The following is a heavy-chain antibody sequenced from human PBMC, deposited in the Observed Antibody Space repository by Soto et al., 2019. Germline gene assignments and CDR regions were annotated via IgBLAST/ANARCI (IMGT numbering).Heavy chain of an antibody. J-gene: IGHJ4*02. D-gene: IGHD2-8*01. CDR2: ISGGIGTT. CDR3: AKYFALMVYAGGNYSDY. CDR1: GFTFSSYA. V-gene: IGHV3-23*01. Sequence: EVQLLESGGTLVQPGGSLRLSCAASGFTFSSYAMSCVRQAPGKWLEWVSGISGGIGTTYYADSVKGRFTISRDNSKSTLYLQMNSLRAEDTAVYYCAKYFALMVYAGGNYSDYWGQGTLVTVSS.